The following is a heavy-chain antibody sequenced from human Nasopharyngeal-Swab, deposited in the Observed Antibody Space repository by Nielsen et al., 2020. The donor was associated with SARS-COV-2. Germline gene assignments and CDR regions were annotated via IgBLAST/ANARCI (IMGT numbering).Heavy chain of an antibody. Sequence: GESLKISCAASGFTFSNYNMNWVRQAPGKGLEWVSSISSSSSYIYYADSVKGRFTISRDNAKNSLYLQMNSLRAEDTAVYYCARDAYCGGDCYTLFYYYGMDVWGQGTTVTVSS. CDR3: ARDAYCGGDCYTLFYYYGMDV. CDR1: GFTFSNYN. D-gene: IGHD2-21*02. J-gene: IGHJ6*02. CDR2: ISSSSSYI. V-gene: IGHV3-21*01.